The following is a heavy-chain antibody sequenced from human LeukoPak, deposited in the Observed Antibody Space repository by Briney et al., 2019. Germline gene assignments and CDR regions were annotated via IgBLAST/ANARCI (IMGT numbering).Heavy chain of an antibody. J-gene: IGHJ4*02. V-gene: IGHV4-39*01. CDR3: ARHDMTGLSVFDY. CDR2: IYYSGST. CDR1: GGSISSSSYY. D-gene: IGHD3-9*01. Sequence: SETLSLTCTVSGGSISSSSYYWGWIRQPPGKGLEWIGSIYYSGSTYYNPSLKSRVTISVDTSKNQFSLKLSSVTAADTAAYYCARHDMTGLSVFDYWGQGTLVTVSS.